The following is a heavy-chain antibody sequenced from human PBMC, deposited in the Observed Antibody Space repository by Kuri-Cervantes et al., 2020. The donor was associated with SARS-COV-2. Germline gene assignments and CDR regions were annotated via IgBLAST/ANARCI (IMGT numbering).Heavy chain of an antibody. CDR2: IDSSSYYI. CDR3: AREEGGELGEAFDY. Sequence: GGSLRLSCAASGFTFSGYSMNWIRQAPGKGLEWVASIDSSSYYIYHADSVKGRLTFSRDNAKTSLYLQMNSLKLEDTAVYYCAREEGGELGEAFDYWGQGALVTVSS. V-gene: IGHV3-21*01. D-gene: IGHD7-27*01. J-gene: IGHJ4*02. CDR1: GFTFSGYS.